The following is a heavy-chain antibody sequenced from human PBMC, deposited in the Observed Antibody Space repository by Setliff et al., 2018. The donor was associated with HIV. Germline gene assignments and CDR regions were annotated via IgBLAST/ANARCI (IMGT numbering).Heavy chain of an antibody. Sequence: PGGSLRLSCSPSGFNLRDSWMSWLRLAPGKGLEWVANISPDESERYSVDSVRGRLTVSRDNAKSSLYLQMSGLKIEDMAVYYCAKDGSGWKQHWGQGTRVTVSS. CDR3: AKDGSGWKQH. D-gene: IGHD6-19*01. V-gene: IGHV3-7*01. CDR2: ISPDESER. CDR1: GFNLRDSW. J-gene: IGHJ1*01.